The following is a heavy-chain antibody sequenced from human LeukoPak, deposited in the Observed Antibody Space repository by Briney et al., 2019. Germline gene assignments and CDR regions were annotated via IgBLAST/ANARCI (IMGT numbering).Heavy chain of an antibody. J-gene: IGHJ5*02. Sequence: GASVKVSCKASGYTFTGYYMHWVRQAPGQGLEWMGIINPSGGSTSYAQKFQGRVTMTRDTSTSTVYMELSSLRSEDTAVYYCARDRNLRAVRGRDWFDPWGQGTLVTVSS. V-gene: IGHV1-46*01. D-gene: IGHD3-10*01. CDR1: GYTFTGYY. CDR3: ARDRNLRAVRGRDWFDP. CDR2: INPSGGST.